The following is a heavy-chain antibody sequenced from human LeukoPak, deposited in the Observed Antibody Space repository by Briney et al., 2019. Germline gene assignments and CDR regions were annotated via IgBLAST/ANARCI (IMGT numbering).Heavy chain of an antibody. CDR1: GGTFSSYA. D-gene: IGHD2-21*01. J-gene: IGHJ3*02. CDR3: ARNPTLAYCGGDCSDAFDI. V-gene: IGHV1-69*13. Sequence: SVKVSCKASGGTFSSYAISWVRQAPGQDLEWMGGIIPIFGTANYAQKFQGRVTITADESTSTAYMELSSLRSEDTAVYYCARNPTLAYCGGDCSDAFDIWGQGTMVTVSS. CDR2: IIPIFGTA.